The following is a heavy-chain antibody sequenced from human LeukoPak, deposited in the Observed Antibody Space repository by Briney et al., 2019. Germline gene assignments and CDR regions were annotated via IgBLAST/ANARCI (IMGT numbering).Heavy chain of an antibody. V-gene: IGHV3-7*01. CDR3: AREITILWFGELFGYFDY. Sequence: GGSLRLSCRASGFTFTNYWMNWVRQAPGKGLEWVANIKQDGSEKYYVDSVKGRFTISRDNAKNSLYLQMNSLRAEDTAVYYCAREITILWFGELFGYFDYWGQGTLVTVSS. CDR2: IKQDGSEK. D-gene: IGHD3-10*01. J-gene: IGHJ4*02. CDR1: GFTFTNYW.